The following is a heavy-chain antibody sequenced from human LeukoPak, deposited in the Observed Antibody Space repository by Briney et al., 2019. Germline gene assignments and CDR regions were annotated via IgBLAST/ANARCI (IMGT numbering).Heavy chain of an antibody. CDR3: AKTYSGYSHFDF. V-gene: IGHV3-23*01. J-gene: IGHJ4*02. CDR1: GFTFSSYG. CDR2: INGSGGST. Sequence: GGSLRLSCAASGFTFSSYGMSWVRQAPGKGLEWVSVINGSGGSTYYADSVKGRFTISRDNSKNTLFLQMNSLRAEDTAVYYCAKTYSGYSHFDFWGQGTLVTVSS. D-gene: IGHD5-12*01.